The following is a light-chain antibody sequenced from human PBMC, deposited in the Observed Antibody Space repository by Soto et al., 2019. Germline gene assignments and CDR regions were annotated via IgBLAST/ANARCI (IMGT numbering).Light chain of an antibody. CDR1: QSVSTTN. V-gene: IGKV3D-20*02. CDR3: QQRSNSPAIT. Sequence: EFLLTPAPSTLPLSPGHCATLSFRAIQSVSTTNLAWYQQRPRQPPRILIYSSTSRASGIPARFSGSGSGTDVTITISSLEEEDFAAYYFQQRSNSPAITFGQGTRLEIK. J-gene: IGKJ5*01. CDR2: SST.